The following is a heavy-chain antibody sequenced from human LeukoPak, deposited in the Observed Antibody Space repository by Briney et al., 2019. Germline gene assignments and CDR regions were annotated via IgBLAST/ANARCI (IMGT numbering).Heavy chain of an antibody. Sequence: SETLSLTCTVSGASISSYYWSWIRQPPGKGLEWIGDIYYSGSIKYNPSLKSRVTMSVDTSKNQFSLKLSSVTAADTAVYYCARSSGYYYGYAFDIWGQGTMVTVSS. D-gene: IGHD3-22*01. V-gene: IGHV4-59*12. CDR2: IYYSGSI. J-gene: IGHJ3*02. CDR1: GASISSYY. CDR3: ARSSGYYYGYAFDI.